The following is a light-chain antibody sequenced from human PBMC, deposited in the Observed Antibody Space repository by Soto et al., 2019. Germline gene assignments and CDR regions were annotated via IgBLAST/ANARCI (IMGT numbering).Light chain of an antibody. J-gene: IGLJ1*01. Sequence: QSALTQPASVSGSPGQSITISCTGTSNDVGAYDYVSWYQQHPGKSPRLMIFEVRNRPSGVSSRFSGSRSGNTASLTISGLQAEDEADYYCSSYTTMSTKVFGTGTQLTVL. V-gene: IGLV2-14*01. CDR3: SSYTTMSTKV. CDR2: EVR. CDR1: SNDVGAYDY.